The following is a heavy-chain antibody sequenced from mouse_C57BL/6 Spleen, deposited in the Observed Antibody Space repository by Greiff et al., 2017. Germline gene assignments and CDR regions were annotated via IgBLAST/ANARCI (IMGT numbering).Heavy chain of an antibody. CDR1: GFTFSDYY. CDR2: INYDGSST. D-gene: IGHD3-2*02. Sequence: EVHLVESEGGLVQPGSSMKLSCTASGFTFSDYYMAWVRQVPEKGLEWVANINYDGSSTYYLDSLKSRFIISRDNAKNILYLQMSSLKSEDTATYYCARARQLRGGYYFDYWGQGTTLTVSS. CDR3: ARARQLRGGYYFDY. V-gene: IGHV5-16*01. J-gene: IGHJ2*01.